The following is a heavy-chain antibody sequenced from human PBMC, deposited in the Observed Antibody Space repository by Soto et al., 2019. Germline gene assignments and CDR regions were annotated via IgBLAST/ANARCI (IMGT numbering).Heavy chain of an antibody. CDR1: GFTFSIYA. CDR3: VKDDRILGRRYFDL. V-gene: IGHV3-23*01. D-gene: IGHD3-3*01. Sequence: EEQLLESGGGLIQPGGSLRLACAASGFTFSIYAMTWVRQAPGKGLEWVSSISFSDGGTYYADSVKGRLTISRDNSKHTLFLQMNSLRVENTAVYYCVKDDRILGRRYFDLWGRGTLVTVSS. CDR2: ISFSDGGT. J-gene: IGHJ2*01.